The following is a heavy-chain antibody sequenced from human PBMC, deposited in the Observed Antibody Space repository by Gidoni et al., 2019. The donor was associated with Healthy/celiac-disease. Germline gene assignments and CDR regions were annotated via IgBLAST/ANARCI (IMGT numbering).Heavy chain of an antibody. CDR3: ASRSPYYYYGMDV. Sequence: QVQLQQLGAGLLKPSETLSLTCAVYGGSFSGYYWSWIRQPPGKGLEWIGEINHSGSTNYNPSLKSRVTISVDTSKNQFSLKLSSVTAADTAVYYCASRSPYYYYGMDVWGQGTTVTVSS. CDR1: GGSFSGYY. V-gene: IGHV4-34*01. CDR2: INHSGST. J-gene: IGHJ6*02.